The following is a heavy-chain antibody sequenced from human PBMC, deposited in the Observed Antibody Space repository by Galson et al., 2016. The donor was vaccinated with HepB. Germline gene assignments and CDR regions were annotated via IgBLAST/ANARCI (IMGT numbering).Heavy chain of an antibody. V-gene: IGHV4-34*01. CDR2: INYAGST. J-gene: IGHJ5*02. CDR1: GGSFNAYY. CDR3: ARVVVAATNWFDT. D-gene: IGHD2-15*01. Sequence: ETLSLTCGVDGGSFNAYYWTWIRQPPGKGLEWIGEINYAGSTKYNPSLKSRVALSVDTSRNQFSLKLKPVTAADTAVYYCARVVVAATNWFDTWGQGALVTVSS.